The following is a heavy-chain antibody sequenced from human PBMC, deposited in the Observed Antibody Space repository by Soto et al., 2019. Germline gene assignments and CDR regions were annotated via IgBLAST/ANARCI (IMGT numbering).Heavy chain of an antibody. Sequence: QVQLVQSGAEVKKPGASVKVSCKASGYTFTSYAMHWVRQAPAQSLEWMGWINAGNGNTKYSQKFQGRVTLTRDTSASTAYMELSSLRSEDTAVYYCARVPGYSYGYKWGQGTLVTVSS. V-gene: IGHV1-3*01. D-gene: IGHD5-18*01. CDR2: INAGNGNT. CDR1: GYTFTSYA. CDR3: ARVPGYSYGYK. J-gene: IGHJ4*02.